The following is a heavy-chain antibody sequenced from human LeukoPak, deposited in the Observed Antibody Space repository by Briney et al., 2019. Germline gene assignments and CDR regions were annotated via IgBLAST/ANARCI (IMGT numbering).Heavy chain of an antibody. CDR3: AKGNGGYYFDY. CDR1: GFTFSSYG. V-gene: IGHV3-33*06. J-gene: IGHJ4*02. D-gene: IGHD2-8*01. CDR2: IWYDGSNK. Sequence: GGSLRLSCAASGFTFSSYGMHWVRQAPGKGLEWVAVIWYDGSNKYYADSVKGRFTISRDNSKNTLYLQMISLRAEDTAVYYCAKGNGGYYFDYWGQGTLVTVSS.